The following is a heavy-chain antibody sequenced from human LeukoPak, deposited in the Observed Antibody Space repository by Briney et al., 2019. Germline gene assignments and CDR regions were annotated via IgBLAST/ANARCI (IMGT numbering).Heavy chain of an antibody. CDR3: ARVTRVTNLDY. D-gene: IGHD4-17*01. Sequence: GGSLRLSCAASGFTFSDHYMDWVRQAPGKGLEWVGRTRNKANRYTTEYAASVKGRFTISRDDSKNSLYLQMNSLKTEDTAVYYCARVTRVTNLDYWGQGTLVTVSS. CDR2: TRNKANRYTT. J-gene: IGHJ4*02. V-gene: IGHV3-72*01. CDR1: GFTFSDHY.